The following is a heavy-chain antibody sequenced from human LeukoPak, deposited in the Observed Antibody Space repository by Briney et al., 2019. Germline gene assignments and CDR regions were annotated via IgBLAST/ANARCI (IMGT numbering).Heavy chain of an antibody. CDR3: ARATTVTAGYYYYMDV. Sequence: GGSLRPSCAASGFTFSSYSMNWVRQAPGKGLEWVSYISSSSSTIYYADSVKGRFTISRDNAKNSLYLQMNSLRAEDTAVYYCARATTVTAGYYYYMDVWGKGTTVTVSS. CDR2: ISSSSSTI. CDR1: GFTFSSYS. V-gene: IGHV3-48*01. J-gene: IGHJ6*03. D-gene: IGHD4-11*01.